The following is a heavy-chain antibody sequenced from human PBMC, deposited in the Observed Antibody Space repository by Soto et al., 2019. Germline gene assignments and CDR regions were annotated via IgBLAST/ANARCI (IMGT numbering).Heavy chain of an antibody. Sequence: SETLSLTCTVSGGSISSGTYYWGWIRQPPGKGLEWIGSLYYTGRTYYSPSLKSRVTISVDTSKNHFSLNLTSVTAAGTAVYYCARRLARGVIGWFDPWGQGTLVTV. J-gene: IGHJ5*02. CDR3: ARRLARGVIGWFDP. D-gene: IGHD3-10*01. CDR2: LYYTGRT. CDR1: GGSISSGTYY. V-gene: IGHV4-39*02.